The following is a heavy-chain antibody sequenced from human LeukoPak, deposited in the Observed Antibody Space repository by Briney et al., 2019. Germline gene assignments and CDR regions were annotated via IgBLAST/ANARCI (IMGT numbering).Heavy chain of an antibody. V-gene: IGHV3-48*03. J-gene: IGHJ6*04. CDR2: ISSSGSTI. Sequence: GGSLRLSCAASGSTFSSYEMNWVRQAPGKGLEWVSYISSSGSTIYYADSVKGRFTISRDNAKNSLYLQMSSLRAEDTAVYYCAELGITMIGGVWGKGTTVTISS. CDR1: GSTFSSYE. D-gene: IGHD3-10*02. CDR3: AELGITMIGGV.